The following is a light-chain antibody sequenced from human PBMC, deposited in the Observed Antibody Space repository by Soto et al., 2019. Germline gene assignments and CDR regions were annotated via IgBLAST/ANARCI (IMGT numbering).Light chain of an antibody. CDR2: WAS. J-gene: IGKJ1*01. Sequence: DIVMTQSPDSLAVSLGERATINCKSSQSVLYSSNNRNNLAWYQQKPGQPPKLLIYWASIRESGVPDRFSGSGSGTDFTLTISSLQAEDVAVYYCHQYYSTPWTFGQGTKVEVK. CDR3: HQYYSTPWT. CDR1: QSVLYSSNNRNN. V-gene: IGKV4-1*01.